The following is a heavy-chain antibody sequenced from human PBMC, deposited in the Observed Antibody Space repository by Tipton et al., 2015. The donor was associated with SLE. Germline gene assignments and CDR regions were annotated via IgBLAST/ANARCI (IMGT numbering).Heavy chain of an antibody. Sequence: TLSLTCTVSGGSISSYYWSWIRQPPGKGLEWIGYIYYSGSTNYNPSLKSRVTISVDTSKNQFSLKLSSVTAADTAVYYCARSLKGYYYYYYYMDVWGKGTTVNVSS. J-gene: IGHJ6*03. CDR3: ARSLKGYYYYYYYMDV. CDR2: IYYSGST. V-gene: IGHV4-59*01. CDR1: GGSISSYY.